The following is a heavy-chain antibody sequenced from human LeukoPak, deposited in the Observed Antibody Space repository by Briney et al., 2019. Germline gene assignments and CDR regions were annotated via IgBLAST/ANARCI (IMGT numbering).Heavy chain of an antibody. D-gene: IGHD2-8*01. CDR1: GGSISSYY. CDR3: AREYGRRFDY. Sequence: MSSETLSLTCTVSGGSISSYYWSWIRQPPGKGLEWIGYISYSGSANYNPSLKSRVTLSVDTSKNQFSLKVRSVTAADTAVYFCAREYGRRFDYWGQGTLVTVSS. V-gene: IGHV4-59*01. CDR2: ISYSGSA. J-gene: IGHJ4*02.